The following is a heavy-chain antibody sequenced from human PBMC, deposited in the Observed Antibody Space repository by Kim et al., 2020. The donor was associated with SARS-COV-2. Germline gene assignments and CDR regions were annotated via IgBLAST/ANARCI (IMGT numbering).Heavy chain of an antibody. CDR3: ATSGEGYFDWLLFYGMDV. D-gene: IGHD3-9*01. CDR2: IYYSGST. V-gene: IGHV4-61*01. Sequence: SETLSLTCTVSGGSVSSGSCYWSWIRQPPGKGLEWIGYIYYSGSTNYNPSLKSRVTISVDTSKNQFSLKLSSVTAADTAVYYCATSGEGYFDWLLFYGMDVWGQGTTVTVSS. CDR1: GGSVSSGSCY. J-gene: IGHJ6*02.